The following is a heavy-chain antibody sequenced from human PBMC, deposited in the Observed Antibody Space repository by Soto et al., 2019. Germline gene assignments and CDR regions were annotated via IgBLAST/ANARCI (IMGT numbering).Heavy chain of an antibody. CDR1: GYTFTGYY. Sequence: GASVKVSCKASGYTFTGYYMHWVRQAPGQGLEWMGWINPNSGGTNYAQKFQGWVTMTRDTSISTAYMELSRLRSDDTAVYYCARDRERITIFGVVPDAFDIWGQGTMVT. D-gene: IGHD3-3*01. CDR2: INPNSGGT. CDR3: ARDRERITIFGVVPDAFDI. J-gene: IGHJ3*02. V-gene: IGHV1-2*04.